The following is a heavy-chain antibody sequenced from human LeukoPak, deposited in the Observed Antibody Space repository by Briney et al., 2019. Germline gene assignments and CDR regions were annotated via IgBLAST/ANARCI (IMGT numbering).Heavy chain of an antibody. Sequence: SETLSLTCAFYGGSFSGYSLTWIRQPPGKGLEWIGEINHSGINHFNPSLKSRVTISADTSKKLVFLNLSAVTAADTAVYYCAKKKVDVVGNQYYYYYGLDVWGQGTTVTVSS. CDR2: INHSGIN. D-gene: IGHD2-21*01. CDR3: AKKKVDVVGNQYYYYYGLDV. CDR1: GGSFSGYS. V-gene: IGHV4-34*01. J-gene: IGHJ6*02.